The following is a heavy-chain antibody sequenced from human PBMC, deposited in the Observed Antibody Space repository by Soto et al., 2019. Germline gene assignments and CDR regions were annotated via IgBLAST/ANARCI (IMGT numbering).Heavy chain of an antibody. CDR2: ISTYNGNT. V-gene: IGHV1-18*01. Sequence: ASVNVSCKASGYIFITYGISWVRQAPGQGLELMGRISTYNGNTNYAQNLQGRVTMTTXXXXXXTXIXLXSLRSDDTAVYYCARDLDGSGSYYTDYWG. CDR3: ARDLDGSGSYYTDY. CDR1: GYIFITYG. J-gene: IGHJ4*01. D-gene: IGHD3-10*01.